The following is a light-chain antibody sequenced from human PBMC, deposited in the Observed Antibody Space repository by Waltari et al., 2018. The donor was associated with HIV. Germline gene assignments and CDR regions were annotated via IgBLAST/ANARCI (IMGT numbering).Light chain of an antibody. CDR2: EVT. J-gene: IGLJ2*01. Sequence: QSALTQPPPASGSPGQSVTIPCTRTSSDVGGYNFVSWYQQHPGKAPKLMIFEVTKRPSGVPARFSGSKTGNTASLTVSGLQADDEADYYCSSYAGGNNLVFGGGTKLTVL. CDR3: SSYAGGNNLV. V-gene: IGLV2-8*01. CDR1: SSDVGGYNF.